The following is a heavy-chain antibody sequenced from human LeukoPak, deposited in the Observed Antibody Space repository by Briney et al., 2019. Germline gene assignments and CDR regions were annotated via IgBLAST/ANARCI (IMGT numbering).Heavy chain of an antibody. J-gene: IGHJ3*02. CDR1: GFTFSSYS. D-gene: IGHD6-6*01. CDR2: ISSSSSYI. CDR3: ARWYSSSPDNDAFDI. V-gene: IGHV3-21*01. Sequence: GGSLRLSCAASGFTFSSYSMNWVRQAPGKGLEWVSSISSSSSYIYYADSVKGRFTISRDNAKNSLYLQMNSLRAEDTAVYYRARWYSSSPDNDAFDIWGQGTMVTVSS.